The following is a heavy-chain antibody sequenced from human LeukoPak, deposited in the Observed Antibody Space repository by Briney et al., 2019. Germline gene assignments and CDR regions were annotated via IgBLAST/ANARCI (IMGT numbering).Heavy chain of an antibody. CDR2: INPSGGST. J-gene: IGHJ4*02. V-gene: IGHV1-46*01. Sequence: GASVKVSCKASGYTFTSYYMHWVRQAPGQGLEWMGIINPSGGSTSYAQKFQGRVTMTRDTSTSTVYMELSSLRSEDTAVYYCARDDSTYYDILTGYYTRGSFDYWGQGTLVTVSS. CDR3: ARDDSTYYDILTGYYTRGSFDY. D-gene: IGHD3-9*01. CDR1: GYTFTSYY.